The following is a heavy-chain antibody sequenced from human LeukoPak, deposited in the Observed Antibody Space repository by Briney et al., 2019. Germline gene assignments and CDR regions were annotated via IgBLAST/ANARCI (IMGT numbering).Heavy chain of an antibody. D-gene: IGHD2-2*01. CDR1: GFTFSSYT. V-gene: IGHV3-48*04. CDR3: ARDASLYGMDV. CDR2: IGSSSTTI. J-gene: IGHJ6*02. Sequence: GGSLRPSCAASGFTFSSYTMNWVRQPPGKGLEWVSNIGSSSTTIYYADSVKGRFTISRDNAKNSLYLQMNSLRAEDTAVYYCARDASLYGMDVWGQGTTVTVSS.